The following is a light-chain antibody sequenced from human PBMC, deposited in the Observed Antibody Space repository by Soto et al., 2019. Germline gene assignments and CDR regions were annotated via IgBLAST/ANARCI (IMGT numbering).Light chain of an antibody. CDR3: QQLSRYPLT. V-gene: IGKV1-9*01. CDR2: DAS. CDR1: QDVYTF. Sequence: VQMTQSPSSLSASVGDRVTITCRASQDVYTFLAWYRQRPGRAPELLIYDASTLQAGVPSRFSGDGSETEFSLTTRALQPEDFATYYCQQLSRYPLTFGGGTKVDIK. J-gene: IGKJ4*01.